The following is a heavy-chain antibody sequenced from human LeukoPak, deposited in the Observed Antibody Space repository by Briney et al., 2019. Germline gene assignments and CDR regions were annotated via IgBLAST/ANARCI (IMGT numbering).Heavy chain of an antibody. J-gene: IGHJ4*02. Sequence: PGGSLRLSCAASGLTFSTYNMNWVRQAPGKGLEWVSSISDSGTYVYYADSVKGRFTVSRDNAKNSLHLQMNNLRAEDTAVFYCARDRVFDSWGQGTLVTVSS. CDR2: ISDSGTYV. CDR1: GLTFSTYN. CDR3: ARDRVFDS. V-gene: IGHV3-21*01.